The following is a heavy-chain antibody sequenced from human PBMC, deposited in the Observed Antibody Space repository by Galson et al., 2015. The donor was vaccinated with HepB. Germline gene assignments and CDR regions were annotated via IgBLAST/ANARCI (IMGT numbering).Heavy chain of an antibody. CDR3: AKSWGYCSSTSCPDWFDP. CDR1: GGSFSGYY. V-gene: IGHV4-34*01. Sequence: ETLSLTCAVYGGSFSGYYWSWIRQSPGKGLEWIGDINHTGRTNYKSSLKSRVTTSVDTSKNQFSLKMTSVTAADTAVYYCAKSWGYCSSTSCPDWFDPWGQGTLVTVSS. J-gene: IGHJ5*02. CDR2: INHTGRT. D-gene: IGHD2-2*01.